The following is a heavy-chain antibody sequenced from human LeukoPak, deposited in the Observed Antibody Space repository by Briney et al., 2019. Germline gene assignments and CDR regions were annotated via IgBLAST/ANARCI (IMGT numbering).Heavy chain of an antibody. CDR2: IRYDGSNK. V-gene: IGHV3-30*02. D-gene: IGHD3-3*01. J-gene: IGHJ4*02. Sequence: GGSLRLSYAASGLPFSSYGMHWVRQAPGKGLEWVAFIRYDGSNKYYADFVKGRFTISRDNSKNTLYLQMNSLIGEDTAVYYCAKDGAIFGVVITTYYFDYWGQGTLVTVSS. CDR3: AKDGAIFGVVITTYYFDY. CDR1: GLPFSSYG.